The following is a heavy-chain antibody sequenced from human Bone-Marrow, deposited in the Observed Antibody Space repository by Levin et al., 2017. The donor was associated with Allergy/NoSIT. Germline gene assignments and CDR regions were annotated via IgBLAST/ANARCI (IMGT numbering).Heavy chain of an antibody. Sequence: SQTLSLTCSVSGGSVSSGSYYWSWIRQPAGKGLEWIGYISYTGTTTYNPSLKSRVTISIDTSENQVSLRLSSVTAADTAVYYFARSPYYGSNSRGLFDPWGQGILVTVSS. CDR1: GGSVSSGSYY. D-gene: IGHD4-23*01. CDR3: ARSPYYGSNSRGLFDP. CDR2: ISYTGTT. J-gene: IGHJ5*02. V-gene: IGHV4-61*01.